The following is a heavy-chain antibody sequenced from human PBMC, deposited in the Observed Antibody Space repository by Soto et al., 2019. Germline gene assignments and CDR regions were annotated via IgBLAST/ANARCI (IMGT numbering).Heavy chain of an antibody. D-gene: IGHD1-1*01. J-gene: IGHJ5*02. CDR1: GFSLSTSGVG. V-gene: IGHV2-5*01. CDR2: IYWNDDK. CDR3: AHRMEFSGLNWFDP. Sequence: SGPTLVNPTQTLTLTCTFSGFSLSTSGVGVGWIRQPPGKALEWLALIYWNDDKRYSPSLKSRLTITKDTSKNQVVLTLTNMDPLVTATYFCAHRMEFSGLNWFDPWGQGTLVTVSS.